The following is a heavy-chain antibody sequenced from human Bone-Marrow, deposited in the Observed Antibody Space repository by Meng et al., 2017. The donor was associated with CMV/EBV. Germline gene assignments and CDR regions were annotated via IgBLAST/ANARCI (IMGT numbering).Heavy chain of an antibody. CDR3: ARDGVLLFLEWYNWFDP. CDR2: INPNRGGT. D-gene: IGHD3-3*01. J-gene: IGHJ5*02. V-gene: IGHV1-2*02. CDR1: GYTFTGYY. Sequence: ASVKVSCKASGYTFTGYYMHWVRQAPGQGLEWMGWINPNRGGTNYAQQFQGRVTISRDTSLSPPSMELSRLRSADTAVYSCARDGVLLFLEWYNWFDPWGQGTLVTVSS.